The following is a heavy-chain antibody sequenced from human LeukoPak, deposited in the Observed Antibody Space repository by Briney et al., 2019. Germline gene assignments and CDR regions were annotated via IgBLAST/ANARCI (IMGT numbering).Heavy chain of an antibody. CDR2: ISYDGSNK. CDR3: ARDSGVYYPDLVFDY. Sequence: GGSLRLSRAASGFTFSDYPMHWVRPAPRKGLEWVALISYDGSNKYYGDSVEGRFTISRDNSKNTLYLQMNSLRAEDTAVYYCARDSGVYYPDLVFDYWGQGTLVTVSS. CDR1: GFTFSDYP. V-gene: IGHV3-30*04. D-gene: IGHD2-8*01. J-gene: IGHJ4*02.